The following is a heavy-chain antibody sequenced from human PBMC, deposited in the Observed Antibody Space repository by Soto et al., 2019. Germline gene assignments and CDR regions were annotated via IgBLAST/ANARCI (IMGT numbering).Heavy chain of an antibody. D-gene: IGHD6-13*01. Sequence: AGGSLRLSCAASGFTFSSFWMHWVRQVPGKGLEWVSGLSDSGDSIYYADSVKGRFTIYRDNSMNTLYLQMNTLRVEDTAVYYCAKVSSSWYAGFFDLWGQGTLVTVSS. CDR2: LSDSGDSI. CDR3: AKVSSSWYAGFFDL. J-gene: IGHJ4*02. V-gene: IGHV3-23*01. CDR1: GFTFSSFW.